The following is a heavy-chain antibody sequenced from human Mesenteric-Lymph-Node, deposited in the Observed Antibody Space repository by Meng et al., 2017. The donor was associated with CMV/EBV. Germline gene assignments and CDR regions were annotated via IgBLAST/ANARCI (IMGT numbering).Heavy chain of an antibody. J-gene: IGHJ4*02. Sequence: SGGSISSGGYYWSWIRQHPGKGLEWIGYIYYSGSTYYNPSLKSRVTISVDTSKNQFSLKLNSVTAADTAVYYCAREGGTVGWELSFDYWGQGTLVTV. CDR1: GGSISSGGYY. D-gene: IGHD1-26*01. CDR2: IYYSGST. V-gene: IGHV4-31*02. CDR3: AREGGTVGWELSFDY.